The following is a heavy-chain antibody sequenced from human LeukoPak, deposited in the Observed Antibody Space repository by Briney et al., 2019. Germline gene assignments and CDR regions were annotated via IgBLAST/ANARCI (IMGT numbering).Heavy chain of an antibody. CDR2: ISWYSGRI. CDR3: ATQAY. J-gene: IGHJ4*02. CDR1: GITFEDYA. Sequence: PGGSLRLSCAASGITFEDYAMHWVRQAPGKGLEWVSGISWYSGRIGYADSVKGRFTISRDNAKNSLYLQMNSLRAEDTALYYCATQAYWGQGTLVTVSS. V-gene: IGHV3-9*01.